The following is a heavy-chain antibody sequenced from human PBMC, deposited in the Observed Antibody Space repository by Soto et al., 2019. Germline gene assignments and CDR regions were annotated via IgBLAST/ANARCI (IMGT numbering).Heavy chain of an antibody. V-gene: IGHV4-39*01. CDR1: GGSISSSSYY. D-gene: IGHD6-13*01. Sequence: SETLSLTCTVSGGSISSSSYYWGWIRQPPGKGLEWIGSIYYSGSTYYNPSLKSRVTISVDTSKNQFSLKLSSVTAADTAVYYCATTMVKAAAGTFAFDIWGQGTMVTVSS. J-gene: IGHJ3*02. CDR3: ATTMVKAAAGTFAFDI. CDR2: IYYSGST.